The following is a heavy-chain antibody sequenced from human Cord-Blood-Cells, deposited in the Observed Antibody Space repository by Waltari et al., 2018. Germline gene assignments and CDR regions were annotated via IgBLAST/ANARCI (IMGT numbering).Heavy chain of an antibody. J-gene: IGHJ3*02. CDR2: ICPSDSET. CDR1: GYSFTSYW. Sequence: EMQLVQSGAEVKKPGESLKISCKGSGYSFTSYWIGWVRQMPGKGLEWMGIICPSDSETRYIPSCQVKVTISADKSISTAYRQWSSLNASDTAMYYCANLFVGYAFDIWGQGTMVTVSS. D-gene: IGHD3-16*01. V-gene: IGHV5-51*01. CDR3: ANLFVGYAFDI.